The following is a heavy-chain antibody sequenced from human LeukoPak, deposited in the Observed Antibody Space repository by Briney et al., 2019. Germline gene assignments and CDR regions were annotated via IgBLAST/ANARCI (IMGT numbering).Heavy chain of an antibody. CDR1: GGSIRSSNFY. CDR2: ISFSGST. D-gene: IGHD4-17*01. CDR3: ARTTVTFQPIVYFDY. J-gene: IGHJ4*02. Sequence: SETLSLTCTVSGGSIRSSNFYWGWIRQPPGKGLEWIGSISFSGSTYYNPSLKSRVIISVDTSKKQFSLRLSSVTAADTAIYYCARTTVTFQPIVYFDYWGQGTLVTVSS. V-gene: IGHV4-39*01.